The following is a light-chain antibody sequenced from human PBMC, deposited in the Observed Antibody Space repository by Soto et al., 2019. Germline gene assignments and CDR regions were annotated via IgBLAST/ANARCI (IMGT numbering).Light chain of an antibody. Sequence: DMQITQSPSALSATVGDRVTITCRASQSISSWLAWYQQKPGKAPKLLIYKASSLESGVPSRFSGSGSGTEFTLTISSLQPHDFATYYRQQYNSYLLTFGPGTRLEI. CDR3: QQYNSYLLT. CDR1: QSISSW. V-gene: IGKV1-5*03. CDR2: KAS. J-gene: IGKJ5*01.